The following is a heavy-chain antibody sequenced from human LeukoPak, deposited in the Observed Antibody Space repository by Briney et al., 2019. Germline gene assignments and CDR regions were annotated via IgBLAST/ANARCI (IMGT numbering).Heavy chain of an antibody. Sequence: GRSLRLSCAASGFTFSSYGMHWVRQAPGKGLEWVAVIWYDGSNKYYVDSVKGRFTISRDNSKNTLYLQMNSLRAEDTAVYYCAKISDYSNFLDYWGQGTLVTVSS. D-gene: IGHD4-11*01. CDR2: IWYDGSNK. V-gene: IGHV3-33*06. J-gene: IGHJ4*02. CDR1: GFTFSSYG. CDR3: AKISDYSNFLDY.